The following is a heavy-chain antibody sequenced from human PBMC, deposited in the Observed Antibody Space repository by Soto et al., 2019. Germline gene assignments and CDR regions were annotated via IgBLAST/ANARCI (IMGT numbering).Heavy chain of an antibody. Sequence: GGSLRLSCAASGFTFSSYAMSWVRQTPGKGLEWVSGISGGGGNTYYADSVTGRFTISRDNSRNTLYLQMNRLRAADTAIYYCAKDRGAGGRFSGIAVAGIPSWGQGTLVTVSS. J-gene: IGHJ5*02. D-gene: IGHD6-19*01. CDR1: GFTFSSYA. CDR3: AKDRGAGGRFSGIAVAGIPS. CDR2: ISGGGGNT. V-gene: IGHV3-23*01.